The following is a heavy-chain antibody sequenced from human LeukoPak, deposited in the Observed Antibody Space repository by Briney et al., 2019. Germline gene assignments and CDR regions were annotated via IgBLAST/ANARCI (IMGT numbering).Heavy chain of an antibody. CDR3: ALELVVPAALERLNAFDI. D-gene: IGHD2-2*01. J-gene: IGHJ3*02. CDR1: GGSFSGFR. CDR2: INHSGGT. V-gene: IGHV4-34*01. Sequence: PSETLSLTCAVYGGSFSGFRWHWIRQPPGKGPEWIGEINHSGGTTYNPPLKSRVTISVDTSKIQFSLNLTSVTAADTAVYYCALELVVPAALERLNAFDIWGHGTMVTVSS.